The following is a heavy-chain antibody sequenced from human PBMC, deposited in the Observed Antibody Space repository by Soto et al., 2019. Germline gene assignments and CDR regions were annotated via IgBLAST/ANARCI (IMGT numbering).Heavy chain of an antibody. Sequence: SETLSLTCTVSCGSVSSGSYYWSWIRQPPGKGLEWIGYIYYSGSTNYNPSLKSRVTISVDTSKNQFSLKLSSVTAADTAVYYCARDAYGSGSYFDYWGQGTLVTVSS. V-gene: IGHV4-61*01. CDR2: IYYSGST. CDR1: CGSVSSGSYY. D-gene: IGHD3-10*01. CDR3: ARDAYGSGSYFDY. J-gene: IGHJ4*02.